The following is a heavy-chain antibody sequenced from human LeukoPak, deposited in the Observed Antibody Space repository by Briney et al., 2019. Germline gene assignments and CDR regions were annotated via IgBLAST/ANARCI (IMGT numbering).Heavy chain of an antibody. CDR1: GFTFSSYA. CDR2: ISVSGGST. J-gene: IGHJ4*02. Sequence: GGSLRLSCAASGFTFSSYAMSWVRQAPGKGLECVSAISVSGGSTYYADSVKGRFTISRDNSKNTLYLQMNSLRAEDTAVYYCAKGYYDILPGYPSFDYWGQGPLVTVSS. CDR3: AKGYYDILPGYPSFDY. D-gene: IGHD3-9*01. V-gene: IGHV3-23*01.